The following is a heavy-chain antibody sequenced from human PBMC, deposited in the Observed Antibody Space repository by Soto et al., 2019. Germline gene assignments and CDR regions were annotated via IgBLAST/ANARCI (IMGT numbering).Heavy chain of an antibody. CDR2: IYHSGST. D-gene: IGHD6-6*01. Sequence: PSETLSLTCPVSGGYISTGDYYWSWIRQPPGKGLEWIGYIYHSGSTYYNPSLKSRVTISVDTSKNQFSLKLSSVTAADTAVYYCARERPDGARLDPWGQGTLVTVSS. CDR1: GGYISTGDYY. CDR3: ARERPDGARLDP. V-gene: IGHV4-30-4*01. J-gene: IGHJ5*02.